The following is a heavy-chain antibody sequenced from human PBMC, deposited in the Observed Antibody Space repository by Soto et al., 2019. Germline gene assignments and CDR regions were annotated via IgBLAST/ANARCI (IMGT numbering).Heavy chain of an antibody. CDR3: AKNDYYDSSGYYVNWFDP. CDR2: IYYSGST. D-gene: IGHD3-22*01. Sequence: SETLSLTCTVSGGSISSGDYYWSWIRQPPGKGLEWIGYIYYSGSTYYNPSLKSRVTISVDTSKNQFSLKLSSVTAADTAVYYCAKNDYYDSSGYYVNWFDPWGQGTLVTVSS. V-gene: IGHV4-30-4*01. CDR1: GGSISSGDYY. J-gene: IGHJ5*02.